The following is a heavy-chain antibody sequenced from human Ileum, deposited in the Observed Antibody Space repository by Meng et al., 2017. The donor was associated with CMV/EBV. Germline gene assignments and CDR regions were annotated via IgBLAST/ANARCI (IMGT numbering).Heavy chain of an antibody. D-gene: IGHD3-3*01. CDR3: ARVLRTIFGVVKLDP. CDR2: ISSSSSTI. V-gene: IGHV3-48*04. J-gene: IGHJ5*02. Sequence: SCAASGFTFSSYSMNWVRQAPGKGLEWVSYISSSSSTIYYADSVKGRFTISRDNAKNSLYLQMNSLRAEDTAVYYCARVLRTIFGVVKLDPWGQGTLVTVSS. CDR1: GFTFSSYS.